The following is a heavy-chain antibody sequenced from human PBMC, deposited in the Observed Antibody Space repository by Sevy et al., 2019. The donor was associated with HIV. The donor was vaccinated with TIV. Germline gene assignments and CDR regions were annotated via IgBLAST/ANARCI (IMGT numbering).Heavy chain of an antibody. CDR2: ISGSGNT. J-gene: IGHJ4*02. Sequence: GGSLRLSCAASGFTFSRYAMSWVRQAPGKGLEWVSAISGSGNTHYADSVKGRFTISRDNPKNTLFLQMNSLRAEDTAVYYCAKDRSHIIMIRGVVIFDYWGQGTLVTVSS. D-gene: IGHD3-10*01. V-gene: IGHV3-23*01. CDR1: GFTFSRYA. CDR3: AKDRSHIIMIRGVVIFDY.